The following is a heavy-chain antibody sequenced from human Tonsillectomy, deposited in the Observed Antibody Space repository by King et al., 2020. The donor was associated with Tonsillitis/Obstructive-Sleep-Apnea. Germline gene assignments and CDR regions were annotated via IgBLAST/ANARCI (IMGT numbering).Heavy chain of an antibody. J-gene: IGHJ5*02. CDR2: INPSGGST. Sequence: QLVQSGAEVKKPGASVKVSCKASGYTFTSYYMHWVRQAPGQGLEWMGIINPSGGSTSYAQKFQGRVTMTRDTSTSTVYMELSSLRSEDTAVYYCAGDFPGGVVVPAAPLYWFDPWGQGTLVTVSS. D-gene: IGHD2-2*01. CDR3: AGDFPGGVVVPAAPLYWFDP. V-gene: IGHV1-46*01. CDR1: GYTFTSYY.